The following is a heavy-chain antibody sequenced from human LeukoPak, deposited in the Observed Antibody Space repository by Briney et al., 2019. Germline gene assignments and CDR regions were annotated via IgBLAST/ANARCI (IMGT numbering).Heavy chain of an antibody. Sequence: GGSLRLSCAASGFTFSSYGMHWVGQAPGKGLEWVSVISYDGSNKYYADSVKGRFTISRDNSKNTLYLQMNSLRAEDTAVYYCAKDLLGYCSGGSCPGTLFDYWGQGTLVTVSS. V-gene: IGHV3-30*18. D-gene: IGHD2-15*01. CDR2: ISYDGSNK. J-gene: IGHJ4*02. CDR3: AKDLLGYCSGGSCPGTLFDY. CDR1: GFTFSSYG.